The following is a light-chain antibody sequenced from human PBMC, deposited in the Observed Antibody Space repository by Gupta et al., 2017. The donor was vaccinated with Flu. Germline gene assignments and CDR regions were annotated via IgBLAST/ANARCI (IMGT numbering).Light chain of an antibody. V-gene: IGKV3-20*01. J-gene: IGKJ4*01. Sequence: EIVLTQSPGTLSLSPGERATLSCRASQSVSSSYLDWYQQKPGQAPRLLIYGASSRATGIPDRFSGSGSGTEFTLTISRREPEDFAVYYCQQESSSPVTFGRGTKVDIK. CDR3: QQESSSPVT. CDR2: GAS. CDR1: QSVSSSY.